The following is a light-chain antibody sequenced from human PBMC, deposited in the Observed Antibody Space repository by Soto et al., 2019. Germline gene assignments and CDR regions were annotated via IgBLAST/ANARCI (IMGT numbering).Light chain of an antibody. V-gene: IGKV1-9*01. CDR3: QQLTSYPRST. CDR2: AAS. Sequence: DIQLTHSPSFLSASVGDRVTITCRASQGISNYLAWYQQRPGQAPKLLIYAASTLQTGVPSRFSGSGSGTEFTLTISSLQPEDFATYHCQQLTSYPRSTFGQGTRLEI. J-gene: IGKJ5*01. CDR1: QGISNY.